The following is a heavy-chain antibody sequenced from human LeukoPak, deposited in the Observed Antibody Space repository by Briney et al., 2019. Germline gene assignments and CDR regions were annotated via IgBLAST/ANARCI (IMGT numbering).Heavy chain of an antibody. CDR1: GGSIARDSHH. CDR2: ISYRGDT. Sequence: SETLSLTCTVSGGSIARDSHHWGWIRQPPGKGLEWIGSISYRGDTFYNPSIKSRVTISVDTSKNQFSLNLNFVSAADTAVYYCARREGPFDYWGQGTLVTVSS. V-gene: IGHV4-39*01. J-gene: IGHJ4*02. CDR3: ARREGPFDY.